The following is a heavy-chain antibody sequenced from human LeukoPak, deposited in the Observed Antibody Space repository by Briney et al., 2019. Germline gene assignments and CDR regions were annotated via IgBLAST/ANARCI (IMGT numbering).Heavy chain of an antibody. CDR1: GGSISSGDYY. Sequence: SETLSLTCTVSGGSISSGDYYWSWIRQPPGKGLEWIGYIYYSGSTYYNPSLKSRVTISVDTSKNQFSLKLSSVTAADTAVYYCASLSGYYPFGAFDIWGQGTMVTVSS. CDR3: ASLSGYYPFGAFDI. J-gene: IGHJ3*02. CDR2: IYYSGST. V-gene: IGHV4-30-4*01. D-gene: IGHD3-22*01.